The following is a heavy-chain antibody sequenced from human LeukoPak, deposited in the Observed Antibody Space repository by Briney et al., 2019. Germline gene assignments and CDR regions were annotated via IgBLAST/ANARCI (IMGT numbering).Heavy chain of an antibody. CDR1: GYTFTCYY. V-gene: IGHV1-2*02. J-gene: IGHJ4*02. CDR2: INHNSGGT. CDR3: ARDYYDSSGYYQYFDY. Sequence: ASVKVSCKASGYTFTCYYMHWVRQAAGQGVEWMGWINHNSGGTNYAQKFHGRVTMTRDTSISTAYMELSRLRSDDTAVYYCARDYYDSSGYYQYFDYWGQGTLVTVSS. D-gene: IGHD3-22*01.